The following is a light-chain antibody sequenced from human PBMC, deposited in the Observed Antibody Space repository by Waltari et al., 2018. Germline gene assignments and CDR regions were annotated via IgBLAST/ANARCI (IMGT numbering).Light chain of an antibody. CDR1: ELATKY. CDR2: KDP. CDR3: LSVADNILV. Sequence: SYELTQPSSVSVSPGQTASIICSGDELATKYVRWFQQKPGQAPGLIIYKDPERPSGIPARFSVSTSGTTVTLTITGAQVEDEADYYCLSVADNILVFGGGTKLTVL. J-gene: IGLJ3*02. V-gene: IGLV3-27*01.